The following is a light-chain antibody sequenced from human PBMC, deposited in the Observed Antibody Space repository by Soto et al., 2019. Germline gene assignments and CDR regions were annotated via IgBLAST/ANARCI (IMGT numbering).Light chain of an antibody. CDR3: ATWDGGLSGTFV. Sequence: QSVLTQPPSASGTPGQRVSISCSGSSSNIGSDIVNCYQLLPGAAPEVLINTTNQRPSGVPERFSGSKSGTSASLAISGLQSEDEANASCATWDGGLSGTFVFGSGTKATVL. CDR1: SSNIGSDI. J-gene: IGLJ1*01. V-gene: IGLV1-44*01. CDR2: TTN.